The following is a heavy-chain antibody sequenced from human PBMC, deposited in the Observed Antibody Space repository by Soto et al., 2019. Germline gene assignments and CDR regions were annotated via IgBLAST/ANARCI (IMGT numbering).Heavy chain of an antibody. V-gene: IGHV1-69*06. CDR1: GGTFSSYA. Sequence: SVKVSCKASGGTFSSYAISWVRQAPGQGLEWMGGIIPIFGTANYAQKFQGRVTITADKSTSTAYMELSSLRSEDTAVYYCARGTSTVTTRYNYYGMDVRGQGTTVTVSS. J-gene: IGHJ6*02. CDR3: ARGTSTVTTRYNYYGMDV. D-gene: IGHD4-4*01. CDR2: IIPIFGTA.